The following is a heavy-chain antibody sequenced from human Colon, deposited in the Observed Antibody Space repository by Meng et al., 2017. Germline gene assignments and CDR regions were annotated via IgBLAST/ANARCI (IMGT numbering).Heavy chain of an antibody. CDR3: ARGRGSYSSIDF. V-gene: IGHV4-61*01. J-gene: IGHJ4*02. Sequence: VQVQESGLGLGGASGTLSLTCTVSGGSVSSGTYYWGWIRQPPGKGLEWIGCIYYSGTTNYNPSLKSRVTISVDTSKNQFSLKLSSVTAADTAVYYCARGRGSYSSIDFWGQGTLVTVSS. D-gene: IGHD1-26*01. CDR2: IYYSGTT. CDR1: GGSVSSGTYY.